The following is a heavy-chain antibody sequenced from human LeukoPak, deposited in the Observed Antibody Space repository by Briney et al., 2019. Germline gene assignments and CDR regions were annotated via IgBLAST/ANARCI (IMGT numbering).Heavy chain of an antibody. Sequence: GGSLRLSCAASGFIFSSYWMHWVRQAPGKGLVWVSWINSDGSSTSYVHSVKGRFTISRDNAKKTLYLQMNSLRVEDTAVYYCASGEFDYYDSLFFGGQGTLVTVSS. V-gene: IGHV3-74*01. CDR3: ASGEFDYYDSLFF. CDR1: GFIFSSYW. J-gene: IGHJ4*02. CDR2: INSDGSST. D-gene: IGHD3-22*01.